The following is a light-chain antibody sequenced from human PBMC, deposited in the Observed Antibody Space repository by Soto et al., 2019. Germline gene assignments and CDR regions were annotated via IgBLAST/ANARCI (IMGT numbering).Light chain of an antibody. CDR3: QQRYTLIT. Sequence: EIVLRQSPATLSMSPGERAPLSCRASQNIDNFLVWYQQKPGQAPRLLIYDASKRATGIPARFSGSGSGTDFTLTISSLEPEDFAVYYCQQRYTLITFGPGTKVDIK. CDR1: QNIDNF. V-gene: IGKV3-11*01. J-gene: IGKJ3*01. CDR2: DAS.